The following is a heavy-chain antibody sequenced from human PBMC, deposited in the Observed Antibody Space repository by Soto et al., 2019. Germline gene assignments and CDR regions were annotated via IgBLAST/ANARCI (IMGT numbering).Heavy chain of an antibody. CDR3: AKSRVFIGAIVTLLDS. V-gene: IGHV3-23*01. CDR2: ISDGGGST. J-gene: IGHJ4*02. Sequence: GGSLRLSCAASGFTFSSYGMSWVRQAPGKGLEWVSVISDGGGSTFYADSVKGRFTISRDNSKNTLYLQMNGLRADDTAVYYCAKSRVFIGAIVTLLDSWGQGTQVTVSS. CDR1: GFTFSSYG. D-gene: IGHD3-16*02.